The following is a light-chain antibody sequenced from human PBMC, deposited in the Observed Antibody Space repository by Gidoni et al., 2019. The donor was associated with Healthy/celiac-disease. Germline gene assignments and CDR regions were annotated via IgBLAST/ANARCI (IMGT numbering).Light chain of an antibody. Sequence: DIQLTQSPSFLSASVGDRVTSTCRASQGISSYLAWYQQKPGKAPKLLIYAASTLQSEVPSRFSGSGSGTEFTLTISSLQPEDFATYYCQQLNSYPLYTFGQGTKLEIK. CDR2: AAS. CDR3: QQLNSYPLYT. J-gene: IGKJ2*01. V-gene: IGKV1-9*01. CDR1: QGISSY.